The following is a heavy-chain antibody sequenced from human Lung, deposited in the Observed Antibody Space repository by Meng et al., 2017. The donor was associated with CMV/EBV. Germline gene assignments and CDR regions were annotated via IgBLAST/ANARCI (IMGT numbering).Heavy chain of an antibody. J-gene: IGHJ4*02. CDR2: IYPGDSDT. D-gene: IGHD6-6*01. Sequence: ISCKVSGYSFPSYWVGWVRQMPGKGLEWMGIIYPGDSDTRYSPSFQGQVTISADKSISTAYLQWSSLKASDTAIYYCARSSSSAEFDYWGQGTLVTVSS. CDR3: ARSSSSAEFDY. CDR1: GYSFPSYW. V-gene: IGHV5-51*01.